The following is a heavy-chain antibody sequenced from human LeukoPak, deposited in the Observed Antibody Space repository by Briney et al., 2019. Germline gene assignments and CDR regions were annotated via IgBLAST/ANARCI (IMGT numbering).Heavy chain of an antibody. CDR1: GDSISSSSYY. D-gene: IGHD3-22*01. CDR2: IYYSGST. V-gene: IGHV4-39*01. J-gene: IGHJ3*02. Sequence: SQTLSLTCTVSGDSISSSSYYWGWIRQPPGKGLEWIGSIYYSGSTYYNPSLKSRVTISVDTSKNQFSLKLSSVTAADTAVYYCATTRYYYDSSGYYLDAFHIWGQGTMVTVSS. CDR3: ATTRYYYDSSGYYLDAFHI.